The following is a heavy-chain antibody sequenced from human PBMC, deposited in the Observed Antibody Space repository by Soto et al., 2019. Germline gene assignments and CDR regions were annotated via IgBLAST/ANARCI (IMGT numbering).Heavy chain of an antibody. Sequence: EASVKVSCKASGYTFTGYYMHWVRQAPGQGLEWMGWINPNSGGTNYAQKFQGWVTMTRDTSISTAYMELSRLRSDDTAVYYCARGGNIAARLRYYYYGMDVWGQGTTVTVSS. CDR2: INPNSGGT. V-gene: IGHV1-2*04. J-gene: IGHJ6*02. CDR1: GYTFTGYY. CDR3: ARGGNIAARLRYYYYGMDV. D-gene: IGHD6-6*01.